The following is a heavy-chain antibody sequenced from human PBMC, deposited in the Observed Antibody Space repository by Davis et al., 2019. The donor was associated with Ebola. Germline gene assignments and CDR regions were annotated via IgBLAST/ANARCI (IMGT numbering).Heavy chain of an antibody. V-gene: IGHV3-23*01. Sequence: GESLKISCASSEFTFSSYAMSWVRQAPGGGLEWVSGISASGADITYADSVRGRFTISRDNSKNTLYLQMNSLRAEDTAVYYCAKNPLIVVVTYFDYWSQGTLVTVSS. J-gene: IGHJ4*02. CDR1: EFTFSSYA. CDR3: AKNPLIVVVTYFDY. D-gene: IGHD3-22*01. CDR2: ISASGADI.